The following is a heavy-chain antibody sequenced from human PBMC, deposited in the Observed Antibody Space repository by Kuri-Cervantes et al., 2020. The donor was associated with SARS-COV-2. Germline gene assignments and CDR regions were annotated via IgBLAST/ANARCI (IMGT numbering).Heavy chain of an antibody. D-gene: IGHD2-21*01. CDR2: IWYDGSNK. CDR3: AKDRAGVHDF. CDR1: GFTVSSNY. V-gene: IGHV3-30*18. Sequence: LSLTCAASGFTVSSNYMSWVRQAPGKGLEWVAVIWYDGSNKYYADSVKGRFTISRDNSQNTLHLQMKSLRDEDTAIYYCAKDRAGVHDFWGQGTLVTVSS. J-gene: IGHJ4*02.